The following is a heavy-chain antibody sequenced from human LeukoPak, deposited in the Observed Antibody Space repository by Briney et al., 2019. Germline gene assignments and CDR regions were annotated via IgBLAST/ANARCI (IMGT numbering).Heavy chain of an antibody. CDR3: AKDRCSNGIGCYYYYMDV. V-gene: IGHV3-21*01. CDR1: GFTFSNYN. J-gene: IGHJ6*03. D-gene: IGHD2-8*01. Sequence: GGSLRLSCAASGFTFSNYNMNWVRQAPGKGLEWVSSITSGSTTIYYADSVKGRFTISRDNAKNSLYLQMNSLRAEDTAVYYCAKDRCSNGIGCYYYYMDVWGKGTTVTISS. CDR2: ITSGSTTI.